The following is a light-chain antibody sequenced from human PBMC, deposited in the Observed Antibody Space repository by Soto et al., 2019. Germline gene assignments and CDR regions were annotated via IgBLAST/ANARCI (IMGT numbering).Light chain of an antibody. CDR1: SSDVGGYNY. V-gene: IGLV2-8*01. CDR3: SSYAASNNYI. CDR2: EVS. J-gene: IGLJ1*01. Sequence: QSALTQPPSASGSPGQSVTISCTGTSSDVGGYNYVSWYQQHPGKAPKLMIYEVSKRPSGVPDRFSGSKSGNXXSLTVSGLQAEDEADYYCSSYAASNNYIFGTGTKLTAL.